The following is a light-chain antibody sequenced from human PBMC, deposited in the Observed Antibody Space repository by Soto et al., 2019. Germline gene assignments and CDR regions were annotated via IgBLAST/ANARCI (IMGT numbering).Light chain of an antibody. J-gene: IGKJ5*01. CDR1: QSVSTY. Sequence: DNLLTQSPDTLSLSAGERATLPCRASQSVSTYLAWYQQKPGQAPRLLIYDASDRANGIPATFSGSGSGTDFTLTISSLAPEDFAVYYCQQYNNWPQITFGQGTRLEIK. CDR2: DAS. V-gene: IGKV3-11*01. CDR3: QQYNNWPQIT.